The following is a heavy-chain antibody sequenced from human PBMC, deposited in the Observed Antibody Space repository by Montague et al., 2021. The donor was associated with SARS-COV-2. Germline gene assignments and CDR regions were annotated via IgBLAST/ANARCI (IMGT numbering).Heavy chain of an antibody. V-gene: IGHV2-70*11. CDR2: IDWDDDK. Sequence: PALVKPTQTLTLTCTFSGFSLSTSGMCVSWTRQPPGKALEWLARIDWDDDKYYSTSLKTRLTISKDTSKNQVVLTMTNMDPVDTATYYCAGISYGSGMGLDYGGQGPRVPVSS. CDR1: GFSLSTSGMC. J-gene: IGHJ4*02. D-gene: IGHD3-10*01. CDR3: AGISYGSGMGLDY.